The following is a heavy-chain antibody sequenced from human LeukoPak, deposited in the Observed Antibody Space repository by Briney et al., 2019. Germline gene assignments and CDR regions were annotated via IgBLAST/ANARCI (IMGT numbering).Heavy chain of an antibody. J-gene: IGHJ6*03. CDR3: ARRPPREYYYYMDV. CDR2: IYYSGST. Sequence: PSETLSLTCTVSGGSISSYYWSWIRQPPGKGLEWIGYIYYSGSTNYNPSLKSRVTISVDTSKNQFSLKLSSVTAADTAVYYCARRPPREYYYYMDVWGKGTTVTVSS. V-gene: IGHV4-59*01. CDR1: GGSISSYY.